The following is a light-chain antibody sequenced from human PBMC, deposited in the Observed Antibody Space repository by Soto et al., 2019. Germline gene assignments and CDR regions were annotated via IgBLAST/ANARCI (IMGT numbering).Light chain of an antibody. Sequence: QSALTQPPSESQAPGQRVTISCTGSSSNIGAGYEAHWYQQVPGTAPKLLIYENNNRPSGVPDRFSGSKSGTSASLAITGLQAEDEAQYYCQSYDSSLSGYVFGTGTKVTFL. CDR1: SSNIGAGYE. CDR3: QSYDSSLSGYV. V-gene: IGLV1-40*01. J-gene: IGLJ1*01. CDR2: ENN.